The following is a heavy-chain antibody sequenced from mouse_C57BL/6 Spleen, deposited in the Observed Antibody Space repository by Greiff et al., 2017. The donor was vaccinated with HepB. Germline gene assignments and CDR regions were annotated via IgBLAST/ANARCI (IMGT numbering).Heavy chain of an antibody. CDR2: IYPSDSET. CDR1: GYTFTSYW. Sequence: QVQLQQPGAELVRPGSSVKLSCKASGYTFTSYWMDWVKQRPGQGLEWIGNIYPSDSETHYNQKFKDKATLTVDKSSSTAYMQLSSLTSEDSAVYYCASPRGRDVAFFAYWGQGTLVTVSA. CDR3: ASPRGRDVAFFAY. J-gene: IGHJ3*01. V-gene: IGHV1-61*01.